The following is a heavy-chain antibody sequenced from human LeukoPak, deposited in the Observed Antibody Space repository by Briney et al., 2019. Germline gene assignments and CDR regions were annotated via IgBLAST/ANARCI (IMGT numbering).Heavy chain of an antibody. CDR1: GYTFTNYA. CDR3: ARVPFVVMGDTGNWFDP. Sequence: RASVKVSCKASGYTFTNYAMNWVRQAPGQGLEWMGWINTNTGNPTYAQGFTGRFVFSLDKLVSTAYLQISRLKAEDTAVYYCARVPFVVMGDTGNWFDPWGQGTLVTVSS. J-gene: IGHJ5*02. D-gene: IGHD2-8*01. CDR2: INTNTGNP. V-gene: IGHV7-4-1*02.